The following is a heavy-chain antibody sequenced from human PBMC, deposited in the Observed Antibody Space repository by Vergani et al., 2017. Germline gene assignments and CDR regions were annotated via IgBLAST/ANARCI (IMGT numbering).Heavy chain of an antibody. Sequence: EVMLVQSGAEVKKPGESLKISCKYSESSFISNEIAWVRQMSGKGLQWMGNINPIDSKIAYSPSFQGQVTISADKSISTAYLQWSSLKASDTAMYYCARRGRYSSSDGYYYYYMDVWGKGTTVTVSS. V-gene: IGHV5-51*03. J-gene: IGHJ6*03. CDR1: ESSFISNE. D-gene: IGHD6-6*01. CDR3: ARRGRYSSSDGYYYYYMDV. CDR2: INPIDSKI.